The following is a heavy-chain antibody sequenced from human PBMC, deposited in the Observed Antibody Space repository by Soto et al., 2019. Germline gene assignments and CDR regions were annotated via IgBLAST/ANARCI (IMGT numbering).Heavy chain of an antibody. CDR3: ARGMSDGDYAHYYYYYGMDV. CDR1: GYTFTGYY. V-gene: IGHV1-2*04. CDR2: INPNSGGT. D-gene: IGHD4-17*01. J-gene: IGHJ6*02. Sequence: QVQLVQSGAEVKKPGASVKVSCKASGYTFTGYYMHWVRQAPGQGLEWMGWINPNSGGTNYAQKFQGWGTMTRATSISTAYMELSRLRSDDTAVYYCARGMSDGDYAHYYYYYGMDVWGQGTTVTVSS.